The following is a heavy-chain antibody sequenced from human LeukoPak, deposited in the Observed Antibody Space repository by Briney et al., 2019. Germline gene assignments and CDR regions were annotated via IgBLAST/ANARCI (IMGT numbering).Heavy chain of an antibody. Sequence: PGGSLRLSCAASGFTFSTFDMTCVRQSPGKGLECVSDLVGGGTTYYADSVKGRFTLSKDNSKKTVYLKMNSLRVEDTAIYYCAKDLHYNDGRWEFDPWGQGTLVTVSS. CDR1: GFTFSTFD. CDR3: AKDLHYNDGRWEFDP. CDR2: LVGGGTT. J-gene: IGHJ5*02. V-gene: IGHV3-23*01. D-gene: IGHD5-24*01.